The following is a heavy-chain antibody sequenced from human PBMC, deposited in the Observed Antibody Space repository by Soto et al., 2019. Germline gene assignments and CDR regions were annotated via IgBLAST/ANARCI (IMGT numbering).Heavy chain of an antibody. V-gene: IGHV1-18*01. D-gene: IGHD3-16*02. CDR1: GYTFTSYG. Sequence: GASVKVSCKASGYTFTSYGISWVRQAPGQGLEWMGWISAYNGNTNYAQKLQGRVTMTTDTSTSTAYMELRSLRSDDTAVYYCARSGYVWGSYRHHAGMDVWGQGTTVTVAS. J-gene: IGHJ6*02. CDR2: ISAYNGNT. CDR3: ARSGYVWGSYRHHAGMDV.